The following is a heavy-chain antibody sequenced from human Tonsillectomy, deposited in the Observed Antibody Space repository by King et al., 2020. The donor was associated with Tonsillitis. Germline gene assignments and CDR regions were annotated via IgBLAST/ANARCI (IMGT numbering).Heavy chain of an antibody. Sequence: VQLQQWGAGLLKPSETLSLTCAVYGGSFSGYYWSWIRQPPGKGLEWIGEINHSGSTNYNPSLKSRVTISVDTSKNQFSVKLSSVTAADTAVYYCARYFGSYELDPWGQGTLVTVPS. J-gene: IGHJ5*02. V-gene: IGHV4-34*01. CDR1: GGSFSGYY. D-gene: IGHD2-21*01. CDR3: ARYFGSYELDP. CDR2: INHSGST.